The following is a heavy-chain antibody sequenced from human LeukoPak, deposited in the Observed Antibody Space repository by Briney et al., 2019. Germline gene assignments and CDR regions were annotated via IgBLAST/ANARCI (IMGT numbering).Heavy chain of an antibody. CDR3: ARVCLWGGSCYVYYNGMDV. Sequence: SETLSLTCAVYGGSFNGYSWSWIRQPPGKGLEWIGEINQSGGTNYNPSLKSRVTISVDTSKNQFSLKLRSVTAADTAVYYCARVCLWGGSCYVYYNGMDVWGQGTTLSLSS. V-gene: IGHV4-34*01. CDR1: GGSFNGYS. J-gene: IGHJ6*02. CDR2: INQSGGT. D-gene: IGHD2-2*01.